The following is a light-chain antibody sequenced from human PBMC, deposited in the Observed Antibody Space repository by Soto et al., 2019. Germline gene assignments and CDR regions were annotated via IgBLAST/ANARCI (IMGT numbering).Light chain of an antibody. J-gene: IGKJ2*01. CDR3: QQYGSSPLYT. CDR2: GAS. V-gene: IGKV3-20*01. Sequence: EIVLTQSPGTLSLSPGERATLSCRASQSVSSSYLAWYQQKPGQAPRLLIHGASSRATGIADRFSGSGSGTDFTLTISRLEPEDFVVYYCQQYGSSPLYTFGQGTKLEI. CDR1: QSVSSSY.